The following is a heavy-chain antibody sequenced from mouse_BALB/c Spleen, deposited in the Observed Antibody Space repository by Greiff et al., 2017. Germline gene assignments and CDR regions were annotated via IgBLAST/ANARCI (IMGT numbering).Heavy chain of an antibody. J-gene: IGHJ4*01. CDR3: ARDGYYAMDY. V-gene: IGHV3-6*02. CDR2: ISYDGSN. Sequence: VQLQQSGPGLVKPSQSLSLTCSVTGYSITSGYYWNWIRQFPGNKLEWMGYISYDGSNNYNPSLKNRISITRDTSKNQFFLKLNSVTTEDTATYYCARDGYYAMDYWGQGTSVTVSS. CDR1: GYSITSGYY.